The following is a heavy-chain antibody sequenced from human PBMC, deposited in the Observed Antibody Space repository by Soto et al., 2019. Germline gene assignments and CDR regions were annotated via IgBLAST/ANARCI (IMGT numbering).Heavy chain of an antibody. CDR3: ARDTGTGAFDI. V-gene: IGHV3-11*06. Sequence: QVQLVESGGGLVKPGGSLRLSCAASGFTFSDDYMSWIRQAPGKGLEWVSYISSSSSYTNYADSVKGRFTIPRDNAKNSLYLQMNSLRAEDTAVYYCARDTGTGAFDIWGQGTMVTVSS. CDR1: GFTFSDDY. CDR2: ISSSSSYT. D-gene: IGHD1-1*01. J-gene: IGHJ3*02.